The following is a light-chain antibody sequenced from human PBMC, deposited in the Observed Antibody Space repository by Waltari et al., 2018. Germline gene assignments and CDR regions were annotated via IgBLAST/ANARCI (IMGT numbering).Light chain of an antibody. J-gene: IGKJ3*01. CDR1: QNVSSY. Sequence: EIVLTQSPATLSLSPGEGATLSCRASQNVSSYLAWYQQKRGQAPRLLIYDTSHRASGIPARFSGSGSGTDFTLTISSLEPEDFAIYYCQQRSSWPTFGPGTKVEIK. CDR3: QQRSSWPT. V-gene: IGKV3-11*01. CDR2: DTS.